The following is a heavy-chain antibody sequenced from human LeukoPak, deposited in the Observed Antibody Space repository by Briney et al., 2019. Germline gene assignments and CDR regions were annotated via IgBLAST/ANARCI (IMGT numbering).Heavy chain of an antibody. CDR1: GFTVSSNY. CDR3: AREGDDYGSGSYSHYFDY. V-gene: IGHV3-66*02. D-gene: IGHD3-10*01. CDR2: IYSGGST. J-gene: IGHJ4*02. Sequence: GGSLRLSCAASGFTVSSNYMSWVRQAPGKGLEWVSVIYSGGSTYYAGSVKGRFTISRDNSKNTLYLQMNSLRAEDTAVYYCAREGDDYGSGSYSHYFDYWGQGTLVTVSS.